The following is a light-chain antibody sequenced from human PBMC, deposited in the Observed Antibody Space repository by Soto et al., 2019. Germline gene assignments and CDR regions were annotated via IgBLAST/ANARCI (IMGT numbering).Light chain of an antibody. V-gene: IGKV3-11*01. CDR1: QSVSSQ. CDR2: DAS. CDR3: QQRSNWPLT. Sequence: EIVLRQSPGTLSLSPGERATLSCGASQSVSSQLAWYQQKPGQAPRLLIHDASNRATGIPARFSGSGSSADFTLTISSLEPEDFAVYFCQQRSNWPLTFGGGTKVDIK. J-gene: IGKJ4*01.